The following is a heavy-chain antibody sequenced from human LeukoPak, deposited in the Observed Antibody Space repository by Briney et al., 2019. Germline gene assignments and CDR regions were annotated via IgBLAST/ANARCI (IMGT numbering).Heavy chain of an antibody. V-gene: IGHV3-74*01. J-gene: IGHJ4*02. CDR2: INSVGSST. CDR3: ARDLRYCSGGSCYDY. D-gene: IGHD2-15*01. CDR1: GSTFSSYW. Sequence: PGESLTLSCAASGSTFSSYWMHWVRQAPGKGLVWVPRINSVGSSTSYADSVKGRFTISRDNAKNTLYLQMNSLRAENTAVYYCARDLRYCSGGSCYDYWGQGTLVTASS.